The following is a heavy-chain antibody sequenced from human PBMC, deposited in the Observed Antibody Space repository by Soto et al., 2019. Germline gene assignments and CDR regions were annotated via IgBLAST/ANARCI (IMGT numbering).Heavy chain of an antibody. Sequence: SETLSLTCTVSGGSISSGGYYWSWIRQHPGKGPEWIGYIYYSGSTYYNPSLKSRVTISVDTSKNQFSLKLSSVTAADKAVYYCATTVTTRKDFGPWGQGTLVTSPQ. D-gene: IGHD4-17*01. V-gene: IGHV4-31*03. J-gene: IGHJ5*02. CDR1: GGSISSGGYY. CDR2: IYYSGST. CDR3: ATTVTTRKDFGP.